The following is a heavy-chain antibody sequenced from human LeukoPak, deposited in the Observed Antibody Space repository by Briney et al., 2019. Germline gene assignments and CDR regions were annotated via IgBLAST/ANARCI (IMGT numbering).Heavy chain of an antibody. CDR1: GGSISSYY. J-gene: IGHJ4*02. Sequence: SETLSLTCTVSGGSISSYYWSWIRQPPGKGLEWIGYIYYSGSTNYNPSLKSRVTISVDTPKNQFSLKLSSVTAADTAVYYCASSGLPVRFDYWGQGTLVTVPS. CDR3: ASSGLPVRFDY. V-gene: IGHV4-59*01. D-gene: IGHD3-10*01. CDR2: IYYSGST.